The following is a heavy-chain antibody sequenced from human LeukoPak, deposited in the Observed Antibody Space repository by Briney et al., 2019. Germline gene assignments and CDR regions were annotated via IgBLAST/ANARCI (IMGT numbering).Heavy chain of an antibody. D-gene: IGHD2-15*01. V-gene: IGHV4-34*01. CDR3: ARGCSGGSCYLNY. J-gene: IGHJ4*02. Sequence: SETLSLTCAVYGGSFSGYYWSWVRQPPGKGLEWIGEIYHSGSTNYNPSLKSRVTISVDKSKNQFSLKLSSVTAADTAVYYCARGCSGGSCYLNYWGQGTLVTVSS. CDR1: GGSFSGYY. CDR2: IYHSGST.